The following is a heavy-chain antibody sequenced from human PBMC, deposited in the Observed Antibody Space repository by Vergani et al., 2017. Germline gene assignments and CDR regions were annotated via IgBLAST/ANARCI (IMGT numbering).Heavy chain of an antibody. Sequence: QVQLVESGGGVVQPGRSLRLSCAASGFTFSSYGMHWVRQAPGKGLEWVSVIYSGGSTYYADSVKGRFTISRDNSKNTLYLQMNSLRAEDTAVYYCARDNRYYYDSSGYSDYWGQGTLVTVSS. CDR2: IYSGGST. D-gene: IGHD3-22*01. CDR1: GFTFSSYG. J-gene: IGHJ4*02. CDR3: ARDNRYYYDSSGYSDY. V-gene: IGHV3-NL1*01.